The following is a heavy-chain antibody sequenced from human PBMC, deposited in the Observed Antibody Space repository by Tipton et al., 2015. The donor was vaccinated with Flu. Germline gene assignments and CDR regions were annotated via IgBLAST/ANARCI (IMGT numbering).Heavy chain of an antibody. CDR2: VNQGGGQK. J-gene: IGHJ4*02. D-gene: IGHD2-2*01. CDR1: GGSIGSPYC. CDR3: ARTRGGFCTSSGCFADYFDF. Sequence: LSLTCTVSGGSIGSPYCWGWVRQSPGKGLEWMANVNQGGGQKYYVDSVKGRFTISRDNAKNSLYLQMNSLTVEDTAVYYCARTRGGFCTSSGCFADYFDFWGQGTLVTVSS. V-gene: IGHV3-7*01.